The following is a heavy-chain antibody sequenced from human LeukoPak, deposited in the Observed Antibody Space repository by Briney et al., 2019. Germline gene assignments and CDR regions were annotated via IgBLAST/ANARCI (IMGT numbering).Heavy chain of an antibody. CDR2: ISHDGSNK. V-gene: IGHV3-30-3*01. CDR3: AREGYDILTGPPQDV. CDR1: GFTFSSYA. Sequence: GGSLRLSCAASGFTFSSYAMHWVRQAPGKGLEWVAVISHDGSNKYYADSVKGRFTISRDNSKNTLYLQMNSLRAEDTAVYYCAREGYDILTGPPQDVWGQGTTVTVSS. J-gene: IGHJ6*02. D-gene: IGHD3-9*01.